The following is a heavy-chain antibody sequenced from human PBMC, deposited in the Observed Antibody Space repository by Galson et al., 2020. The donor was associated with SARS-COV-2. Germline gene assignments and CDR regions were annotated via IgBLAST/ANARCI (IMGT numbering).Heavy chain of an antibody. CDR2: IYYSGST. CDR3: ARDERGYYFGMDV. V-gene: IGHV4-59*01. D-gene: IGHD3-16*01. CDR1: GGSISSYH. J-gene: IGHJ6*02. Sequence: TLSLTCTVSGGSISSYHWSWIRQPPGKGLEWIGYIYYSGSTNYNPSLKSRVTISVDTSKNHFSLKLSSVTAADTAVYYCARDERGYYFGMDVWGQGTTVTVSS.